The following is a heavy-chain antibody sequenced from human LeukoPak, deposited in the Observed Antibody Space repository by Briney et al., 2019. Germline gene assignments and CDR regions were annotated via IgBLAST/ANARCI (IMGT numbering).Heavy chain of an antibody. CDR3: ACLTTADAFDI. J-gene: IGHJ3*02. V-gene: IGHV4-59*01. D-gene: IGHD3-22*01. Sequence: SETLSLTCTVSGGSISSDYWSWIRQPPGKGLEWIGYIYYSGSTNYNPSLKSRVTISVDTSKNQFSLKLSSVTAADTAVYYCACLTTADAFDIWGQGTMVTVSS. CDR2: IYYSGST. CDR1: GGSISSDY.